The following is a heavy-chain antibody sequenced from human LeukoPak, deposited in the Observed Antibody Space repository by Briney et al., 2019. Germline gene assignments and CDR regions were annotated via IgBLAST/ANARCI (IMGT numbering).Heavy chain of an antibody. J-gene: IGHJ4*02. V-gene: IGHV1-3*01. CDR1: GYTFSSYA. CDR3: ARDIQLWFGELLFDY. D-gene: IGHD3-10*01. CDR2: INAGNGNT. Sequence: GASVKVSCKASGYTFSSYAMHWVRQAPGHRLEWMGWINAGNGNTKYSQKFQGRVTITRDTSASTAYMELSSLRSEDTAVYYCARDIQLWFGELLFDYWGQGTLVTVSS.